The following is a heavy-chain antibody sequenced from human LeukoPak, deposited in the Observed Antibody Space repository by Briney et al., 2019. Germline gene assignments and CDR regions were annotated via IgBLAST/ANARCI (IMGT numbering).Heavy chain of an antibody. CDR1: GFIVSNNY. Sequence: GGSLRLSCAASGFIVSNNYMSWVRQAPGKGLECVSVLFSDGDTYYADSVKGRFTISKDNAKNSLYLQMNSLRAEDTALYHCARNNGMDVWGQGTTVIVSS. V-gene: IGHV3-53*01. CDR3: ARNNGMDV. CDR2: LFSDGDT. J-gene: IGHJ6*02.